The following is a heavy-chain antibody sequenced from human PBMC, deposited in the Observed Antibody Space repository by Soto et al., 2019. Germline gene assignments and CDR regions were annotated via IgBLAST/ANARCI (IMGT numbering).Heavy chain of an antibody. Sequence: EVQLLESGGGLVQPGGSLRLSCAASGFTFSSYAMSWVRQAPGKGLEWVSAISGSGGSTYYADSVKGRFPISRDNSKKTHYLQMNSPRAENTAVDYGAKDVARGVGIAVAATELVQGAFDIWGQGTMVTVSS. CDR3: AKDVARGVGIAVAATELVQGAFDI. V-gene: IGHV3-23*01. D-gene: IGHD6-19*01. J-gene: IGHJ3*02. CDR1: GFTFSSYA. CDR2: ISGSGGST.